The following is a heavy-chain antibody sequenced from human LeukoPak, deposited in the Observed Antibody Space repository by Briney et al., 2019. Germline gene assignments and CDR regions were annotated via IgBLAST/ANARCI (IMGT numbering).Heavy chain of an antibody. V-gene: IGHV5-51*01. CDR3: ARRRTGVGYAFDI. CDR1: GYRFTSYW. J-gene: IGHJ3*02. Sequence: PGESLKISCKGSGYRFTSYWIGWVRQMPGKGLEWMGIIYPGDSDTRYSPSFQGQVTISADKSISTAYLQWSSLKASDTAMYYCARRRTGVGYAFDIWGQGTMVTVSS. CDR2: IYPGDSDT. D-gene: IGHD7-27*01.